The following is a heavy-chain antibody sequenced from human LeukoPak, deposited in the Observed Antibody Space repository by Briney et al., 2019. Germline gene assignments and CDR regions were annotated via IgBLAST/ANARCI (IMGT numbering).Heavy chain of an antibody. D-gene: IGHD6-13*01. J-gene: IGHJ4*02. CDR3: ARGSSWSKGRYFDY. Sequence: GGSLRLSCAASGFTFSSYWMSWVRQAPGKGLEWVANIKQDGSEKYYVDSVKGRFIISRDNAKNSLYLQMNSLRAEDTAVYYCARGSSWSKGRYFDYWGQGTLVTVSS. CDR1: GFTFSSYW. V-gene: IGHV3-7*01. CDR2: IKQDGSEK.